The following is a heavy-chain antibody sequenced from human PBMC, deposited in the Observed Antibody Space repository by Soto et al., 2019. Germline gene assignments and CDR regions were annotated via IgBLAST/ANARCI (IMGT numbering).Heavy chain of an antibody. CDR1: GGSISSGGYY. Sequence: QVQLQESGPGLVRPSQTLSLTCTVSGGSISSGGYYWSWIRQHPGKGLEWSGYIYYSGSTYYNPYLKRRVTISVDTYKNQFSLKLSSVTAADTAVYYCARGGRRSPAMDVWGQGTTVTVSS. CDR2: IYYSGST. V-gene: IGHV4-31*03. J-gene: IGHJ6*02. CDR3: ARGGRRSPAMDV.